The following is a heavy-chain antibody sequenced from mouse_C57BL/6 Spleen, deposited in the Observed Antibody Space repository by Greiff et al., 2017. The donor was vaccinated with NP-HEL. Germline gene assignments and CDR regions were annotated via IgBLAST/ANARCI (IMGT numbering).Heavy chain of an antibody. V-gene: IGHV1-82*01. CDR1: GYAFSSSW. Sequence: QVQLQQSGPELVKPGASVKISCKASGYAFSSSWMNWVKQRPGKGLEWIGRIYPGDGDTNYNGKFKGKATLTADKSSSTAYMQLSSLTSEDSAVYFCARETYGSRGVYAMDYWGQGTSVTVSS. J-gene: IGHJ4*01. D-gene: IGHD1-1*01. CDR2: IYPGDGDT. CDR3: ARETYGSRGVYAMDY.